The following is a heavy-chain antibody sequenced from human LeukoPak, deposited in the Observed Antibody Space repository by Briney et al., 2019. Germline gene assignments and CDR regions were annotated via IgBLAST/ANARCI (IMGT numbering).Heavy chain of an antibody. Sequence: NPSETLSLTCAVYGGSFSGYYWSWIRQPPGKGLEWIGEINHSGSTYYNPSLKSRVTISVDTSKNQFSLKLSSVTAADTAVYYCARLPTVTFFDYWGQGTLVTVS. J-gene: IGHJ4*02. D-gene: IGHD4-17*01. CDR1: GGSFSGYY. V-gene: IGHV4-34*01. CDR2: INHSGST. CDR3: ARLPTVTFFDY.